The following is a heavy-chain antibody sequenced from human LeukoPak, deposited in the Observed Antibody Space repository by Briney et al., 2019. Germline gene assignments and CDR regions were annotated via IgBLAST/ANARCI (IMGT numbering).Heavy chain of an antibody. CDR1: GYTFTGYY. CDR3: ARDRYCSGGSCYSTYHDY. D-gene: IGHD2-15*01. V-gene: IGHV1-2*02. J-gene: IGHJ4*02. Sequence: ASVKVSCKASGYTFTGYYMHWVRQAPGQGLEWMGWINPDSGGTNYAQKFQGRVTMTRDTSISTAYMELSRLRSDDTAVYYCARDRYCSGGSCYSTYHDYWGQGTLVTVSS. CDR2: INPDSGGT.